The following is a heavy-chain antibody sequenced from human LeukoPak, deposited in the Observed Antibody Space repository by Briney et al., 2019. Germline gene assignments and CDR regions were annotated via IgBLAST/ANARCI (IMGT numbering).Heavy chain of an antibody. J-gene: IGHJ5*02. CDR3: ARVNSHRSGSYNWFDP. V-gene: IGHV1-18*01. Sequence: GASVKVFCKASGYTFTSYGISWVRQAPGQGLEWMGWISAYNGNTNYAQKLQGRVTMTTDTSTSTAYMELRSLRSDDTAVYYCARVNSHRSGSYNWFDPWGQGTLVTVSS. CDR1: GYTFTSYG. D-gene: IGHD1-26*01. CDR2: ISAYNGNT.